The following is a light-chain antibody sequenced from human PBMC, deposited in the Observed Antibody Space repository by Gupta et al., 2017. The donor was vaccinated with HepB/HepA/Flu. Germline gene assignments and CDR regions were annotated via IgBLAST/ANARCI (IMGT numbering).Light chain of an antibody. CDR1: QSVLYSSNNKNY. J-gene: IGKJ2*01. V-gene: IGKV4-1*01. CDR2: WAS. CDR3: QQYYCTLLYT. Sequence: DIVMTQSPDSLAVSLGERATINCKSSQSVLYSSNNKNYLAWYQQKPGQPPKLLIYWASTRESGVPDRFSGSGSGTDFTLTISSLQAEDVAVYYCQQYYCTLLYTFGQGTKMEIK.